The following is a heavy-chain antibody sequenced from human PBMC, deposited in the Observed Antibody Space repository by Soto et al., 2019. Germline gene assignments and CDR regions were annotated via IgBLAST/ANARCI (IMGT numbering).Heavy chain of an antibody. CDR3: ARDKDRLQLGGNYYYIMDV. V-gene: IGHV1-69*12. CDR1: GDTFSSYA. Sequence: QVQLVQSGAEVKKPGSSVKVSCKASGDTFSSYAISWVRQVPGQGLEWMGGIMPIFGTPDYAQNFQGRVTINADESTSTAYMELSSLRSEDTGVYYCARDKDRLQLGGNYYYIMDVWGQGTTVTVSS. D-gene: IGHD5-12*01. CDR2: IMPIFGTP. J-gene: IGHJ6*02.